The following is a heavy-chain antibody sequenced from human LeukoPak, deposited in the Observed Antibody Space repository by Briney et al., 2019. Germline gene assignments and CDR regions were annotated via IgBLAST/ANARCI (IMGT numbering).Heavy chain of an antibody. CDR3: ARVQREYYYDSSGIMGN. CDR1: GFTFSDYA. J-gene: IGHJ4*02. Sequence: GGSLRLSCAASGFTFSDYAMHWLRQAPGKGLEWVAVISYDGSKKYYADSVKGRFTISRDNSKNTLYLQMNSLRVEDTAVYYCARVQREYYYDSSGIMGNWGQGTLVTVSS. V-gene: IGHV3-30*04. CDR2: ISYDGSKK. D-gene: IGHD3-22*01.